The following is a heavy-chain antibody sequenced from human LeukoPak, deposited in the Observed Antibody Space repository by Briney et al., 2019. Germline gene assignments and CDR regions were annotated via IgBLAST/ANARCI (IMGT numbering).Heavy chain of an antibody. CDR1: GFIQSINY. J-gene: IGHJ4*02. Sequence: GGSLRLSCAASGFIQSINYVSGVRQAPGKGLEWVSVIYSGGTTYYADSVKGRFTISRDNTKNTLYLQMNNPRPEDTAVYCCARDASSAYTIRQCFDYWGQGTLVTVSS. CDR2: IYSGGTT. D-gene: IGHD3-16*01. CDR3: ARDASSAYTIRQCFDY. V-gene: IGHV3-53*01.